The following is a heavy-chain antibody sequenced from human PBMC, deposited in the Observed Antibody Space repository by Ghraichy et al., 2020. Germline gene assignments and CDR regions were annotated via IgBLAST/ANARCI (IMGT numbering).Heavy chain of an antibody. CDR3: AALLADALVHYYFDY. Sequence: SQTLSLTCAVYGASFSGYYWSWIRQPPGKGLQWIGEINHSGSTNYNPSLKSRVTISVDTSKNQFSLKLSSVTAADTAVYYCAALLADALVHYYFDYWDQGTLVTVSS. CDR1: GASFSGYY. J-gene: IGHJ4*02. D-gene: IGHD6-6*01. CDR2: INHSGST. V-gene: IGHV4-34*01.